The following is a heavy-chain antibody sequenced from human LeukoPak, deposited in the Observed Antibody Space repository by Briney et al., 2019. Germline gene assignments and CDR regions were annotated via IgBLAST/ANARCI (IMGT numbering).Heavy chain of an antibody. CDR2: IYYSGST. V-gene: IGHV4-39*07. CDR1: GGSISSSSYY. CDR3: ARAKGGYSYGMRDFDY. D-gene: IGHD5-18*01. J-gene: IGHJ4*02. Sequence: PSETLSLTCTVSGGSISSSSYYWGWIRQPPGKGLEWIGSIYYSGSTYYNPSLKSRVTISVDTSKNQFSLKLSSMTAADTAMYYCARAKGGYSYGMRDFDYWGQGTLVTVSS.